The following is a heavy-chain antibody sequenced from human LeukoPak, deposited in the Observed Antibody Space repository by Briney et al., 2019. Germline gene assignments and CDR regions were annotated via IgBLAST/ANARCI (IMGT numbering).Heavy chain of an antibody. CDR1: GFTVSSNY. V-gene: IGHV3-66*01. CDR2: IYSGGST. Sequence: PGGSLRLSCAASGFTVSSNYMSWVRQAPGKGLEWVSVIYSGGSTYYADSVKGRFTISRDNSKNTLYLQMNSLRAEDTAVYYCARGDTMVRGLSLGAFDIWGQGTMVTVSS. J-gene: IGHJ3*02. D-gene: IGHD3-10*01. CDR3: ARGDTMVRGLSLGAFDI.